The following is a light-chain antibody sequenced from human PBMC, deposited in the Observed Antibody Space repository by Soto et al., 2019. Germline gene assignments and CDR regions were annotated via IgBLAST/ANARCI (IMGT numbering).Light chain of an antibody. V-gene: IGKV3-15*01. CDR1: QSVSSN. CDR2: GAS. J-gene: IGKJ1*01. CDR3: QQYNNWPPSWT. Sequence: EIVMTQSPATLSLSPGERATLSCRASQSVSSNLAWYQQKPGQAPRLLIYGASTRATGIPARFSGSGSGTEFTLTISSLQSEDFGVYYCQQYNNWPPSWTFGQGTKVEIK.